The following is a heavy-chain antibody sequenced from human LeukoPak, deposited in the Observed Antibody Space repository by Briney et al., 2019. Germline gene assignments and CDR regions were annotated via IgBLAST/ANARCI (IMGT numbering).Heavy chain of an antibody. CDR2: IRSKANSYAT. CDR3: TRLSIAVAERSVDY. J-gene: IGHJ4*02. CDR1: GFTFSGSA. Sequence: GGSLRLSCAASGFTFSGSAMHWVRQASGKGLEWVGRIRSKANSYATAYAASVKGRFTISRDDSKNTAYLQMNSLKTEDTAVYYCTRLSIAVAERSVDYWGQGTLVTVSS. V-gene: IGHV3-73*01. D-gene: IGHD6-19*01.